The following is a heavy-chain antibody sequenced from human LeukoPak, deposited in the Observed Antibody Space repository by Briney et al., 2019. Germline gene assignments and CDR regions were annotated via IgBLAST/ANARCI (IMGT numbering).Heavy chain of an antibody. CDR3: ARGITMVRGVIIGVRTYYMDV. Sequence: SETLSLTCTVSGGSISSYYWSWIRQPPGKGLEWIGYIYYSGSTNYNPSLKSRVTISVDTSKNQFSLKLSSVTAADTAVYYCARGITMVRGVIIGVRTYYMDVWGKGTTVTISS. J-gene: IGHJ6*03. CDR1: GGSISSYY. CDR2: IYYSGST. D-gene: IGHD3-10*01. V-gene: IGHV4-59*01.